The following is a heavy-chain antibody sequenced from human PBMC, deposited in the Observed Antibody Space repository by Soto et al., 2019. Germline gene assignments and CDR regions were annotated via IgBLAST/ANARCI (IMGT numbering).Heavy chain of an antibody. V-gene: IGHV1-8*01. CDR2: MNPNSGNT. D-gene: IGHD3-16*01. CDR3: AMVDLYVTPTPQDV. J-gene: IGHJ6*02. Sequence: ASVKVSCKASGYTFTGYDIHWVRQATGQGLEWMGWMNPNSGNTAYAQKFQGRVTMTRNTSISTAYMELSSLRSEDTAVYYCAMVDLYVTPTPQDVWGQGTTVTVSS. CDR1: GYTFTGYD.